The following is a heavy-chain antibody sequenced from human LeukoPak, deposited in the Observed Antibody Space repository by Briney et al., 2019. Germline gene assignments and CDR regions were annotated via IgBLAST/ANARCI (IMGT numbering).Heavy chain of an antibody. CDR2: ISSSSSYI. CDR1: GFTFSSYS. V-gene: IGHV3-21*01. J-gene: IGHJ4*02. Sequence: PGGSLRLSCAASGFTFSSYSMNWVRQAPGKGLEWVSSISSSSSYIYYADSVKGRFTISRDNAKNSLYLQMNSLRAEETAVYYCARDQARYCSGGSCSYFDYWGQGTLVTVSS. CDR3: ARDQARYCSGGSCSYFDY. D-gene: IGHD2-15*01.